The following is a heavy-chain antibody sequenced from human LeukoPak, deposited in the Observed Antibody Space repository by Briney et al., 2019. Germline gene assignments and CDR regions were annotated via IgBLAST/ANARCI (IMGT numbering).Heavy chain of an antibody. CDR2: IYSGGST. V-gene: IGHV3-53*01. CDR3: ARESGWYEGRAFDI. CDR1: GFTVSSNY. D-gene: IGHD6-19*01. J-gene: IGHJ3*02. Sequence: GGSLRLSCAASGFTVSSNYMSWVRQAPGKGLEWVSVIYSGGSTYYADSVKGRFTISRDNSKNTLYLQMNSLRAEDTAVYYCARESGWYEGRAFDIWGQGTMVTVSS.